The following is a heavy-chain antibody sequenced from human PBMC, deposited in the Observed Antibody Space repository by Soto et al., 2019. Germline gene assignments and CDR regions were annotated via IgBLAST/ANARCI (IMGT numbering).Heavy chain of an antibody. D-gene: IGHD6-25*01. Sequence: EVLLVESGGGLVQPGGSLRLSCAASGFTFSDHYMDWVRQAPGKGLEWVGRSRNKANSYTTEYAASVKGRFTVSRDDAQHLLYLQMNSLKTEDTAVYYFVRAQPAKLFDYWGQGTLVTVSS. CDR3: VRAQPAKLFDY. CDR2: SRNKANSYTT. J-gene: IGHJ4*02. V-gene: IGHV3-72*01. CDR1: GFTFSDHY.